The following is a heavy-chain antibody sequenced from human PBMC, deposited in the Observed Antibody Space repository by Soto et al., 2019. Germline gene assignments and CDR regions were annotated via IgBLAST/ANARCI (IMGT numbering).Heavy chain of an antibody. CDR3: VRGGGASTPADY. CDR1: GFSFKTYG. V-gene: IGHV3-33*01. D-gene: IGHD3-16*01. CDR2: ISCDGSDK. Sequence: LLESGGGVVQPGRSLRLSCSASGFSFKTYGMHWVRQAPGKGLEWVAFISCDGSDKFYGDSVKGRFSISRDNSNDTLHRQMDSLRAADTGFAYCVRGGGASTPADYWGRGALVTVSA. J-gene: IGHJ4*02.